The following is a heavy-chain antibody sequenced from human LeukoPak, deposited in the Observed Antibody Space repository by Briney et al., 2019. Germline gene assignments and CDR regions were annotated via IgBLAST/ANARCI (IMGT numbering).Heavy chain of an antibody. V-gene: IGHV5-51*01. D-gene: IGHD6-19*01. CDR3: ARSPEDSSGWYFDY. Sequence: ASVKVSCKASGYTFTGYYMHWVRQMPGKGLEWMGIIYPGDSDTRYSPSFQGQVTISADKSISTAYLQWSSLKASDTAMYYCARSPEDSSGWYFDYWGQGTLVTVSS. J-gene: IGHJ4*02. CDR1: GYTFTGYY. CDR2: IYPGDSDT.